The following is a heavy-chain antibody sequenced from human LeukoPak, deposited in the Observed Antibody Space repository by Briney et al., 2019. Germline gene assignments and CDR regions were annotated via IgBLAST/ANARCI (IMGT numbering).Heavy chain of an antibody. CDR1: GFTFSSYA. CDR2: ISYDGSNK. Sequence: PGGSLRLSCAASGFTFSSYAMHWVRQAPGKGLEWVAVISYDGSNKYYADSVEGRFTISRDNSKNTLYLQMNSLRAEDTAVYYCARGPFIVGATRGFAFDIWGQGTMVTVSS. V-gene: IGHV3-30*04. CDR3: ARGPFIVGATRGFAFDI. J-gene: IGHJ3*02. D-gene: IGHD1-26*01.